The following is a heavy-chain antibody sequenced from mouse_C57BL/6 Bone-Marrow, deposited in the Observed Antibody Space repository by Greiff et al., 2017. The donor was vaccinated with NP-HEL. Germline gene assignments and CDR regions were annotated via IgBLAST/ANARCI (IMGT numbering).Heavy chain of an antibody. D-gene: IGHD2-1*01. Sequence: QVQLQQSGAELAKPGASVKLSCKASGYTFTSYWMHWVKQRPGQGLEWIGYINPSSGYTKYNQKFKDKATLTADKASITAYMQLSSLTYEDSAVDYCANGNYVRWGQGTSVTVSS. CDR3: ANGNYVR. V-gene: IGHV1-7*01. J-gene: IGHJ4*01. CDR2: INPSSGYT. CDR1: GYTFTSYW.